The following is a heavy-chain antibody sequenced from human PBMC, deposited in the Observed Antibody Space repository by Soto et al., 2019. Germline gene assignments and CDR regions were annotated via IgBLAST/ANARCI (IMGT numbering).Heavy chain of an antibody. CDR3: TTLSAIAVTGNLYRGY. J-gene: IGHJ4*02. CDR2: IKSGTDGGTI. D-gene: IGHD6-19*01. Sequence: EVQLVESGGGLVKPGGSLRLSCAASGFTFSNAWMSWVRQAPGKGLEWVGRIKSGTDGGTIDYAAPVKGRFTISRDDSKNTLYLQMNSRKTEDTAVYYCTTLSAIAVTGNLYRGYWGQGTLVTVSS. V-gene: IGHV3-15*01. CDR1: GFTFSNAW.